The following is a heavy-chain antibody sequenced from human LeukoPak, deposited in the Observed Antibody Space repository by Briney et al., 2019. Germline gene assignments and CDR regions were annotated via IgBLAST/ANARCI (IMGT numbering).Heavy chain of an antibody. CDR1: GGTFSSYA. Sequence: ASVKVSCKASGGTFSSYAISWVRQAPGQGLEWMGGIIPIFGTANYAQKFQGRVTITADKSTSTAYMELSSLRSEDTAVYYCARRLQRGAFDIWGQGTMVTVSS. J-gene: IGHJ3*02. CDR2: IIPIFGTA. CDR3: ARRLQRGAFDI. V-gene: IGHV1-69*06.